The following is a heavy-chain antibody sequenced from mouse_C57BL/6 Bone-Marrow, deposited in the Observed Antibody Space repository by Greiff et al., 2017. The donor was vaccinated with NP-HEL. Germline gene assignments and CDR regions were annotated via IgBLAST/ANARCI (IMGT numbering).Heavy chain of an antibody. J-gene: IGHJ3*01. D-gene: IGHD2-4*01. CDR2: IWSGGST. CDR1: GFSLTSYG. Sequence: VKLQESGPGLVQPSQSLSITCTVSGFSLTSYGVHWVRQSPGKGLEWLGVIWSGGSTDYNAAFISRLSISKDNSKSQVFFKMNSLQADDTAIYYCARTGYDYDAWFAYWGQGTLVTVSA. V-gene: IGHV2-2*01. CDR3: ARTGYDYDAWFAY.